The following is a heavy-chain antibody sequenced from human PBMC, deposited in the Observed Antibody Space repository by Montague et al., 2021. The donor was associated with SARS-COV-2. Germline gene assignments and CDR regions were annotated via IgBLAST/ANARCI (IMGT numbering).Heavy chain of an antibody. CDR2: IYYSGST. V-gene: IGHV4-39*01. CDR1: GGSFSGYY. J-gene: IGHJ6*02. CDR3: ARLVETYYYYYGMDV. D-gene: IGHD4-23*01. Sequence: SETLSLTCAVYGGSFSGYYWSWIRQPPGKGLEWIGSIYYSGSTYYNPSLKSRVTISVDTSKNQFSLKLSSVTAADTAVYYCARLVETYYYYYGMDVWGQGTTVTVSS.